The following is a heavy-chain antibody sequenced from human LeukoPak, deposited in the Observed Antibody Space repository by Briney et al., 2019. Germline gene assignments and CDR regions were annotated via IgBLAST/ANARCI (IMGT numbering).Heavy chain of an antibody. CDR1: VFNFNTYS. CDR2: SGGGSTYK. CDR3: VRGTGEGRY. D-gene: IGHD3/OR15-3a*01. Sequence: GGSLRLSCAASVFNFNTYSMTWVRQAPGKGLEGVLSSGGGSTYKYSADSLKGRFISSRENTKNSLFLQINSLRPEETAVYFCVRGTGEGRYWGQGILVTVSS. V-gene: IGHV3-21*01. J-gene: IGHJ4*02.